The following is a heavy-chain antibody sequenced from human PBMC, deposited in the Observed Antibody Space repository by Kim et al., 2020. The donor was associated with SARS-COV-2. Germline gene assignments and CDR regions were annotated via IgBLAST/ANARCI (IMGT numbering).Heavy chain of an antibody. D-gene: IGHD1-26*01. CDR1: GGTFSSYA. V-gene: IGHV1-69*13. J-gene: IGHJ6*02. Sequence: SVKVSCKASGGTFSSYAISWVRQAPGQGLEWMGGIIPIFGTANYAQKFQGRVTITADESTSTAYMELSSLRSEDTAVYYCARGRGSYQLYYYYYGMDVWGQGTTVTVS. CDR2: IIPIFGTA. CDR3: ARGRGSYQLYYYYYGMDV.